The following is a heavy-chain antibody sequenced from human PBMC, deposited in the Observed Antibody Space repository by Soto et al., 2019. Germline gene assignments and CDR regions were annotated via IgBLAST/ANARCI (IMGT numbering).Heavy chain of an antibody. CDR3: VRDAHRGGDFDY. CDR1: GFTFSSYW. Sequence: EVQLVESGGGLVQPGGSLRLSCAASGFTFSSYWMVWVRQAPGKGLEWVANIKPDGSEKYYVDSVKGRFTISRDNARKSVYLQMNSLRAEDTGVYYCVRDAHRGGDFDYWGQGTLVTVSS. CDR2: IKPDGSEK. V-gene: IGHV3-7*04. D-gene: IGHD3-10*01. J-gene: IGHJ4*02.